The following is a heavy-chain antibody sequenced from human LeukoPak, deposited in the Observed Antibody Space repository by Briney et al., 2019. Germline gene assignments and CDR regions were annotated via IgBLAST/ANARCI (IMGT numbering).Heavy chain of an antibody. CDR3: AKDAAGPEY. D-gene: IGHD6-13*01. CDR2: ISYDGSNK. V-gene: IGHV3-30*18. CDR1: GFTFSSYG. J-gene: IGHJ4*02. Sequence: GGSLRLSCAASGFTFSSYGMHWVRQAPGKGLEWVAVISYDGSNKYYADSVKGRFTISRDNSRNTLYLQMNSLSAEDTAVYYCAKDAAGPEYWGQGTLVTVSS.